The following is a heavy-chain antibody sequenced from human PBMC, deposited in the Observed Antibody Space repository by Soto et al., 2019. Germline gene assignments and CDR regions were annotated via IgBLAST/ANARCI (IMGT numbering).Heavy chain of an antibody. D-gene: IGHD6-13*01. V-gene: IGHV4-31*03. CDR3: AGVGSAAPRRYWIDP. CDR2: IYYSGST. J-gene: IGHJ5*02. CDR1: GGSISSGGYY. Sequence: SENLCLTCTVSGGSISSGGYYWSWIRQHPGKGLEWIGYIYYSGSTYYNPSLKSRVTISVDTSKNQFSLKLSSVTAADTAVYYCAGVGSAAPRRYWIDPWGQGTLVPVSS.